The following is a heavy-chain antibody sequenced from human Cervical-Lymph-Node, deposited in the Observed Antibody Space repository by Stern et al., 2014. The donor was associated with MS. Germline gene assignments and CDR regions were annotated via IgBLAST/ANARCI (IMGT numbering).Heavy chain of an antibody. Sequence: EVQLVESGGGLVQPGGPLRLSCSASGFTFSSYAMHWVRQAPGKGLEYVSGISSNGGSTYYADSVKGRFTISRDNSKNTLYLQMSSLRAEDTAVYYCVSVSSGPNGNYWGQGTLVTVSS. J-gene: IGHJ4*02. D-gene: IGHD3-22*01. CDR2: ISSNGGST. V-gene: IGHV3-64D*06. CDR3: VSVSSGPNGNY. CDR1: GFTFSSYA.